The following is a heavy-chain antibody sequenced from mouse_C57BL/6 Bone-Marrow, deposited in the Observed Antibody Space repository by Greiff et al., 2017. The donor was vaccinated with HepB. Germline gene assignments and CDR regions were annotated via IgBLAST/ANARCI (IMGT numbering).Heavy chain of an antibody. CDR2: IVPENGDT. Sequence: EVKLQESGAELVRPGASVKLSCTASGFNIKDDYMHWVKQRPEQGLEWIGWIVPENGDTEYASKFQGKATITADTSSNTAYLQLSSLTSEDTAVYYCTTGYYGSSYEWFAYWGQGTLVTVSA. J-gene: IGHJ3*01. V-gene: IGHV14-4*01. CDR1: GFNIKDDY. CDR3: TTGYYGSSYEWFAY. D-gene: IGHD1-1*01.